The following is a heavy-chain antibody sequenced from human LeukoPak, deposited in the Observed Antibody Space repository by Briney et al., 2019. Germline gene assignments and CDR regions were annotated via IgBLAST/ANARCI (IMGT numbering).Heavy chain of an antibody. CDR1: GDSISSARYY. CDR3: AREPTRGSGWYSLYYYYYMDV. D-gene: IGHD6-19*01. V-gene: IGHV4-61*02. J-gene: IGHJ6*03. CDR2: IYTSGST. Sequence: SETLSLTCSVSGDSISSARYYWSWIRQPAGKGLEWIGRIYTSGSTDYNPSLKSRVTISVDTSKNQFSLKLSSLTAAETAVYYWAREPTRGSGWYSLYYYYYMDVWGKGTTVTVSS.